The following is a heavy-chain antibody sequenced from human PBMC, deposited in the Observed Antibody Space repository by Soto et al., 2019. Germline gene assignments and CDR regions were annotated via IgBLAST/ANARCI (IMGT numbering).Heavy chain of an antibody. CDR3: ARVLLRGGSYYFDY. Sequence: GGSLRLSCAASGFTFSSYSMNWVRQAPGKGLEWVSSISSSSSYIYYADSVKGRFTISRDNAKNSLYLQMNSLRAEDTAVYYCARVLLRGGSYYFDYWGQGTLVTVSS. CDR2: ISSSSSYI. CDR1: GFTFSSYS. V-gene: IGHV3-21*01. D-gene: IGHD1-26*01. J-gene: IGHJ4*02.